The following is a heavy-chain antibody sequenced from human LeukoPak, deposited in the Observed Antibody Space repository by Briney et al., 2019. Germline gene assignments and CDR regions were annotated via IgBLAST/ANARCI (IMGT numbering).Heavy chain of an antibody. Sequence: GGSLRLSCAASGFTFSSYSMNWVRQAPGKGLEWVSSISSSSSYIYYADSVKGRFTISRDNAKNSLYLQMNSLRAEDTAVYYCARDPYDYSNYGPTNWFDPWGQGTLVTVS. J-gene: IGHJ5*02. CDR3: ARDPYDYSNYGPTNWFDP. V-gene: IGHV3-21*01. D-gene: IGHD4-11*01. CDR1: GFTFSSYS. CDR2: ISSSSSYI.